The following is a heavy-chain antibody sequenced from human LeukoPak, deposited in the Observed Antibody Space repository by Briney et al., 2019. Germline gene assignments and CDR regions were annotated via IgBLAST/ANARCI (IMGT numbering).Heavy chain of an antibody. CDR1: GASISNSTYY. CDR2: IYYSGST. Sequence: SETLSLTCNVSGASISNSTYYWGWIRQPPGKGLEWIGSIYYSGSTYCKPSLKSRLTISVDTSKNQFSLKLSSVTAADTAVYYRARRVVWVNRGWYNWFDPWGQGTLVTVSS. V-gene: IGHV4-39*07. D-gene: IGHD3-16*01. CDR3: ARRVVWVNRGWYNWFDP. J-gene: IGHJ5*02.